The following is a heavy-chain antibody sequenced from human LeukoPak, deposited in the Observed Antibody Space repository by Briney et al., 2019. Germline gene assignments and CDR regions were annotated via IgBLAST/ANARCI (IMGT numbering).Heavy chain of an antibody. CDR2: IYHSGST. J-gene: IGHJ4*02. CDR1: GYSISSGYY. D-gene: IGHD3-10*01. V-gene: IGHV4-38-2*02. Sequence: PSETLSLTCTVSGYSISSGYYWGWIRQPPGKGLEWIGSIYHSGSTYYNPSLKSRVTISVDTSKNQFSLKLSSVTAADTAVYYCARVPITMVRGVIIKGFDYWGQGTLVTVSP. CDR3: ARVPITMVRGVIIKGFDY.